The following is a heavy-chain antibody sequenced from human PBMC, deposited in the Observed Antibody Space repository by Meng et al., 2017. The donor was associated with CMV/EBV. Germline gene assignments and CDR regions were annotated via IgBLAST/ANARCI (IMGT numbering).Heavy chain of an antibody. V-gene: IGHV1-2*02. J-gene: IGHJ4*02. Sequence: QRVESGAEMKKPGASVKVPCTTSGFTFSDYYIHWVRQAPGQGLEWMGWVNSNNDATNYARKFQGRVSMTRDTSISTAHMELSRLMSDDTAVYYCVRSSGWSLFDYWGQGTLVTVSS. CDR1: GFTFSDYY. D-gene: IGHD6-19*01. CDR2: VNSNNDAT. CDR3: VRSSGWSLFDY.